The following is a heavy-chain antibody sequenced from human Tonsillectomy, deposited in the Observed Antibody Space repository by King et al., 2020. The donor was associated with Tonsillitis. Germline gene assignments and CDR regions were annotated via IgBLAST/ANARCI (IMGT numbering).Heavy chain of an antibody. CDR2: IKQDGSAQ. CDR3: ARGRYTSGWYPDYFDY. D-gene: IGHD6-19*01. CDR1: GFTFSDYW. Sequence: VQLVESGGGLVQPGGSLRLSCAASGFTFSDYWMSWVRQAPGKGLEWVANIKQDGSAQYYVDSVKGRFTISRDNANNSLFLQINSPRAEDTALYYCARGRYTSGWYPDYFDYWGQGTLVPVSS. V-gene: IGHV3-7*01. J-gene: IGHJ4*02.